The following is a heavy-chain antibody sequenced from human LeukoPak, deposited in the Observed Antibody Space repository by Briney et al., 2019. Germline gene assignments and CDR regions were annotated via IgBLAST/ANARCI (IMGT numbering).Heavy chain of an antibody. D-gene: IGHD6-13*01. CDR2: INHGGST. V-gene: IGHV4-34*01. J-gene: IGHJ4*02. CDR1: GGSFSGYY. Sequence: SETLSLTCAVYGGSFSGYYWSWIRQPPGKGLEWIGEINHGGSTNYNPSLKSRVTISVDTSKNQFSLKLSSVTAADTAVYYCARDWYSSSWYVAPHIDYWGQGTLVTVSS. CDR3: ARDWYSSSWYVAPHIDY.